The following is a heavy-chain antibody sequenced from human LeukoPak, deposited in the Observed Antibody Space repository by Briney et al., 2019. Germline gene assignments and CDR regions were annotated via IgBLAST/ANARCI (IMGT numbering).Heavy chain of an antibody. J-gene: IGHJ4*02. CDR3: AKSDSIAVAGAYLDY. CDR1: GFTFSSYA. Sequence: PGGSPRLSCAASGFTFSSYAMSWVRQAPGKGLEWVSAISGSGGSTYYADSVKGRFTISRDNSKNTLYLQMNSLRAEDTAVYYCAKSDSIAVAGAYLDYWGQGTLVTVSS. CDR2: ISGSGGST. V-gene: IGHV3-23*01. D-gene: IGHD6-19*01.